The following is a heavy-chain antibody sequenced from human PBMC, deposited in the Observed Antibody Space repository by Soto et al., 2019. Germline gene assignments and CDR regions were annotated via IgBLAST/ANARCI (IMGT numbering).Heavy chain of an antibody. Sequence: PSETLSLTCTVSGGSISSSSYYWGWIRQPPGKGLEWIGSIYYSGSTYYNPSLKSRVTISVDTSKNQFSLKLSSVTAADTAVYYCARSPPGTAMVIVAYWGQGTLVTVSS. J-gene: IGHJ4*02. CDR2: IYYSGST. D-gene: IGHD5-18*01. V-gene: IGHV4-39*01. CDR1: GGSISSSSYY. CDR3: ARSPPGTAMVIVAY.